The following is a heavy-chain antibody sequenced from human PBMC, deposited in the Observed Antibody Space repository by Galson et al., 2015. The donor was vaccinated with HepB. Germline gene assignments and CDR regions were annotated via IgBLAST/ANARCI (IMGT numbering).Heavy chain of an antibody. CDR2: IIPIFGTA. CDR1: GGTFSSYA. D-gene: IGHD5-18*01. Sequence: SVKVSCKASGGTFSSYAISWVRQAPGQGLEWMGGIIPIFGTANYAQKFQGRVTITADESTSTAYMELSSLRSEDTAVYYCAREFVDTAMAGQYYFDYWGQGTLVTVSS. V-gene: IGHV1-69*13. J-gene: IGHJ4*02. CDR3: AREFVDTAMAGQYYFDY.